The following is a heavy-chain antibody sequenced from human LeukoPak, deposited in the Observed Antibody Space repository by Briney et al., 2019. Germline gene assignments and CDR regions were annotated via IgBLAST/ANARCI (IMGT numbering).Heavy chain of an antibody. CDR3: AKNRGAGSHYYYHMNV. D-gene: IGHD1-26*01. V-gene: IGHV3-74*01. CDR2: ISSEGSSI. CDR1: GFTFSSYW. Sequence: GGSLRLSCAASGFTFSSYWMHWVRQAPGKGLVWVSRISSEGSSISYADSVKGRFTISRDNAKNTLYLQMNSLRVEDTAVYYCAKNRGAGSHYYYHMNVWGKGTTVTVSS. J-gene: IGHJ6*03.